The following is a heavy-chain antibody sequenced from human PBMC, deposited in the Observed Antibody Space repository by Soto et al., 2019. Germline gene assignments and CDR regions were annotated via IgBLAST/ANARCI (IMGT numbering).Heavy chain of an antibody. Sequence: KQSQTLSLTCTVSGGSISSYYWSWIRQPPGKGLEWIGYIYYSGSTNYNPSLKSRVTISVDTSKNQFSLKLSSVTAADTAVYYCASTRWGPYYFDYWGQGTLVTVSS. D-gene: IGHD3-16*01. CDR2: IYYSGST. CDR3: ASTRWGPYYFDY. V-gene: IGHV4-59*01. J-gene: IGHJ4*02. CDR1: GGSISSYY.